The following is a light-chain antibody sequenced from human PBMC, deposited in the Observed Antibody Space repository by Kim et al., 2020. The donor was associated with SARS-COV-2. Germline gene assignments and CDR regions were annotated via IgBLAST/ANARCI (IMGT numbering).Light chain of an antibody. V-gene: IGKV1-6*01. CDR2: AAS. Sequence: AIQMTQSPSSLSASVGDRVTITCRASHVIKNDLGWYQQKPGKAPKLLIFAASSLQSGVPSRFSGSGSGTDFTLTISSLQPADFATYYCLQNYNYPITFGQGTRLEIK. J-gene: IGKJ5*01. CDR3: LQNYNYPIT. CDR1: HVIKND.